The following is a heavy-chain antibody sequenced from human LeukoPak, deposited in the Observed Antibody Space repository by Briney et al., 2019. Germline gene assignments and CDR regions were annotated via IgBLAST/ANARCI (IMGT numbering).Heavy chain of an antibody. J-gene: IGHJ4*02. V-gene: IGHV3-7*04. D-gene: IGHD2-15*01. Sequence: GGSLRLSCAASGFTFSSYLMSWVRQAPGRGLEWVANIKQDGSGKYYVDSVKGRFTISRDNAKNSLYLQMNSLRAEDTAVYYCARGDCSGGSCYLSLTTIDYWGQGTLVTVSS. CDR2: IKQDGSGK. CDR1: GFTFSSYL. CDR3: ARGDCSGGSCYLSLTTIDY.